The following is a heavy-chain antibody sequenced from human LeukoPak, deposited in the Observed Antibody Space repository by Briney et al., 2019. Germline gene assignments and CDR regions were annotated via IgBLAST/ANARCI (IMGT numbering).Heavy chain of an antibody. J-gene: IGHJ4*02. CDR1: GFTFRTYA. Sequence: GSLRLSCAASGFTFRTYAMSWVRQAPGKGLEWVSVISNTGGSTFYADSVEGRLTISRDNSENTLYLQMNSLRAEDTAVYYCAKRASGSGASLYYFDYWGQGTLVTVSS. D-gene: IGHD3-10*01. CDR3: AKRASGSGASLYYFDY. CDR2: ISNTGGST. V-gene: IGHV3-23*01.